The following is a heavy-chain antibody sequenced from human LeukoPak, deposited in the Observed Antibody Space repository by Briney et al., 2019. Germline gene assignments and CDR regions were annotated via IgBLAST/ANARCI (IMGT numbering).Heavy chain of an antibody. Sequence: GGSLRLSCAASGFTFSSYAMSWVRQAPGKGLEWVSAISGSGGSTYYADSVKGRFTISRDNSKNTLYLQMNSLRAEDTAVYYCASPTISGSYYPGRDYWGQGTLVTVSP. J-gene: IGHJ4*02. D-gene: IGHD1-26*01. CDR3: ASPTISGSYYPGRDY. CDR1: GFTFSSYA. CDR2: ISGSGGST. V-gene: IGHV3-23*01.